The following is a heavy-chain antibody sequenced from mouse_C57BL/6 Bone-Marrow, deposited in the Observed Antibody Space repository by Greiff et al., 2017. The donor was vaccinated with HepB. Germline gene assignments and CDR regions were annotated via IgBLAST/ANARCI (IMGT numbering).Heavy chain of an antibody. V-gene: IGHV8-8*01. Sequence: QVTLKVSGPGILQPSQTLSLTCSFSGFSLSTFGMGVGWIRQPSGKGLEWLAHIWWDDDKYYNPALKSRLTISKDTSKNQVFLKIANVDTADTTTYYCARIRENDYERIYAMDYWGQGTSVTVSS. CDR1: GFSLSTFGMG. CDR3: ARIRENDYERIYAMDY. CDR2: IWWDDDK. J-gene: IGHJ4*01. D-gene: IGHD2-4*01.